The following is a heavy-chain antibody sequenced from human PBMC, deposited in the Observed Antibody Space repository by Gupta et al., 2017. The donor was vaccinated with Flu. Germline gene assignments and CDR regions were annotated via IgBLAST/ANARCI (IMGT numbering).Heavy chain of an antibody. Sequence: QVQLQESGPGLVKPSETLSLSCAVSGYSMRSGYYWGWIRQPPGKGLEWIGSIYHSGSTYYNPSLKSRVTISVDTSKNQFSLKLSSVTAADTAVYYCARGELERRVLFDYWGQGTLVTVSS. J-gene: IGHJ4*02. D-gene: IGHD1-1*01. V-gene: IGHV4-38-2*01. CDR3: ARGELERRVLFDY. CDR2: IYHSGST. CDR1: GYSMRSGYY.